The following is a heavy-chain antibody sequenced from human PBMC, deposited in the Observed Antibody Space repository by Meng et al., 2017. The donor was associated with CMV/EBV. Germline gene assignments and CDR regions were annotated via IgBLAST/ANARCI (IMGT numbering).Heavy chain of an antibody. CDR2: IVVGSGNT. V-gene: IGHV1-58*01. J-gene: IGHJ5*02. D-gene: IGHD3-3*01. CDR3: AADGDFWSGYNWFDP. Sequence: SVKVSCKASGFTFTSSAVQWVRQARGQRLEWIGWIVVGSGNTNYAQKFQERVTITRDMSTSTAYMELSSLRSEDTAVYYCAADGDFWSGYNWFDPWGQGTLVTSPQ. CDR1: GFTFTSSA.